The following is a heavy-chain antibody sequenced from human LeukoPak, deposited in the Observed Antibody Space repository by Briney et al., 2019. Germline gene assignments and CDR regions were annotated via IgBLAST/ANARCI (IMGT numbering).Heavy chain of an antibody. J-gene: IGHJ4*02. D-gene: IGHD3-10*01. Sequence: PSQTLSLTCTVAGGSISSYYWSWIRQPPGKGLEWIGYISYSGSANYNPSLKSRVTISVDTSENQFSLRLSSVTAADTAVYYCARAKYYHGSGSPYYFDYWGQGTLVTVSS. V-gene: IGHV4-59*01. CDR1: GGSISSYY. CDR2: ISYSGSA. CDR3: ARAKYYHGSGSPYYFDY.